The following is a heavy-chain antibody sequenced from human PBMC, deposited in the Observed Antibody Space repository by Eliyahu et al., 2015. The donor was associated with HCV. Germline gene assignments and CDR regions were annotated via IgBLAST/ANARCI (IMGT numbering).Heavy chain of an antibody. J-gene: IGHJ4*02. CDR3: AKEAADYYDSSGYWDY. D-gene: IGHD3-22*01. CDR1: GFTFSSYA. V-gene: IGHV3-23*01. CDR2: ISGKGGRT. Sequence: EVQLLESGGGLVQPGGSLRLSCAASGFTFSSYAMSWVRQAPGKGLEWVSAISGKGGRTFYGDSVKGRFTISRDNSKNTLYLQMNSLRAEDTAVYYCAKEAADYYDSSGYWDYWGQGTLVTVSS.